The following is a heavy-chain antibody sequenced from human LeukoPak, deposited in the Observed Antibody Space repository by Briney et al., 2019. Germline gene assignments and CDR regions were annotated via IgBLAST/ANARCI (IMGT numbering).Heavy chain of an antibody. V-gene: IGHV4-39*01. CDR3: ARLQAGIAVAGDY. D-gene: IGHD6-19*01. J-gene: IGHJ4*02. CDR2: IYYSGST. CDR1: GGSISSSSYY. Sequence: SETLSLTCTVSGGSISSSSYYWVWIRQPPGKGLEWIGSIYYSGSTYYNPSLKSRVTISVDTSKNQFSLKLSSVTAADTAVYYCARLQAGIAVAGDYWGQGTLVTVSS.